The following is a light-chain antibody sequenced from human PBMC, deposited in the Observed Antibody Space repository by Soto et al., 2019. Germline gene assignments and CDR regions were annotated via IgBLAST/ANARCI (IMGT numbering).Light chain of an antibody. CDR1: SSDDALYLY. V-gene: IGLV2-14*01. CDR2: EVS. CDR3: SGSMGAHTYV. Sequence: QSALTQAASVSGSPGQSITISCTGTSSDDALYLYVSWFQQHPGKAPKLLIYEVSKRPSGVPLRFSGSRSGKTASLTISGLQADDEADYYCSGSMGAHTYVFGTGTKLTVL. J-gene: IGLJ1*01.